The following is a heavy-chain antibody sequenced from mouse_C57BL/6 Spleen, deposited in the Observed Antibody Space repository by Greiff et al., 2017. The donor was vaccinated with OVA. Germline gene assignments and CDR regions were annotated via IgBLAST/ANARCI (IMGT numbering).Heavy chain of an antibody. CDR3: ARQYSYWYFDV. Sequence: EVMLVESGGGLVQPGGSLKLSCAASGFTFSDYYMYWVRQTPEKRLEWVAYISNGGGSTYYPDTVKGRFTISRDNAKNTLYLQMSRLKSEDTAMYYCARQYSYWYFDVWGTGTTVTVSS. CDR1: GFTFSDYY. J-gene: IGHJ1*03. CDR2: ISNGGGST. D-gene: IGHD2-12*01. V-gene: IGHV5-12*01.